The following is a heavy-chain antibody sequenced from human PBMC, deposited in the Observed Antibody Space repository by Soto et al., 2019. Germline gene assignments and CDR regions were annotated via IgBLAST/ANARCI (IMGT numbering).Heavy chain of an antibody. J-gene: IGHJ6*03. CDR3: ARGIPPDIVVVPAAPTQYYYMDV. D-gene: IGHD2-2*01. Sequence: PSETLSLTCAVYGGSFSGYYWSWIRQPPGKGLEWIGEINHSGSTNYNPSLKSRVTISVDTSKNQFSLKLSSVTAADTAVYYCARGIPPDIVVVPAAPTQYYYMDVWGKGTTVTVSS. CDR1: GGSFSGYY. CDR2: INHSGST. V-gene: IGHV4-34*01.